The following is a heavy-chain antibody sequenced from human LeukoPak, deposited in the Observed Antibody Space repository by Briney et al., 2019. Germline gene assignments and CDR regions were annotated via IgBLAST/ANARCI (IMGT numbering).Heavy chain of an antibody. J-gene: IGHJ6*03. Sequence: ASVKVSCKASGFTFTGYYIHWVRQASGQGLEWMGWINPNSGGTNYAQKFQGRVTMTRDTSISTAYMELSRLRSDDTAVYYCARDPATTPYYYYMDVWGKGTTVTISS. CDR2: INPNSGGT. CDR3: ARDPATTPYYYYMDV. V-gene: IGHV1-2*02. D-gene: IGHD6-25*01. CDR1: GFTFTGYY.